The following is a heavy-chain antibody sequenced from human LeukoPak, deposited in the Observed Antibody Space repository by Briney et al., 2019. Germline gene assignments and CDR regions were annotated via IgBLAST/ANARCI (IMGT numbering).Heavy chain of an antibody. J-gene: IGHJ4*02. CDR2: INPNSGGT. CDR1: GYTFTGYY. CDR3: ARGLAIYYYDSSGYYYVY. V-gene: IGHV1-2*02. D-gene: IGHD3-22*01. Sequence: GASVKVSCKASGYTFTGYYMHWVRQAPGQGLEWMGWINPNSGGTNYARKFQGRVTMTRDTSISTAYMELSRLRSDDTAVYYCARGLAIYYYDSSGYYYVYWGQGTLVTVSS.